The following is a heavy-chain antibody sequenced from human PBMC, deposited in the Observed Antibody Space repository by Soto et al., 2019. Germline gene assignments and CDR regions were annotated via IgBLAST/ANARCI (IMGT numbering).Heavy chain of an antibody. CDR3: AKDNAIFGVVINYYYYYGMDV. V-gene: IGHV3-30*18. Sequence: GGSLRLSCAASGFTFSSYGMHWVRQAPGKGLEWVAVISYDGSNKYYADSVKGRFTISRDNSKDTLYLQMNSLRAEDTAVYYCAKDNAIFGVVINYYYYYGMDVWGQGTTVTVSS. J-gene: IGHJ6*02. CDR1: GFTFSSYG. D-gene: IGHD3-3*01. CDR2: ISYDGSNK.